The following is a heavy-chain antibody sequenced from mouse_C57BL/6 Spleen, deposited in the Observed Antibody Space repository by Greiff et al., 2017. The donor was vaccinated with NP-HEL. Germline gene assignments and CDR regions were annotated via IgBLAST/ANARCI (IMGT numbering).Heavy chain of an antibody. Sequence: EVQLMESGGGLVQPGGSLSLSCAASGFTFTDYYMSWVRQPPGKALEWLGFIRNNANGYTTEYSASVKGRFTISRDNSQSIRYHQMNALRAEDSAAYYWARCDYDGGPYYYAMDYWGKGTSVTVSS. V-gene: IGHV7-3*01. CDR3: ARCDYDGGPYYYAMDY. J-gene: IGHJ4*01. CDR1: GFTFTDYY. CDR2: IRNNANGYTT. D-gene: IGHD2-4*01.